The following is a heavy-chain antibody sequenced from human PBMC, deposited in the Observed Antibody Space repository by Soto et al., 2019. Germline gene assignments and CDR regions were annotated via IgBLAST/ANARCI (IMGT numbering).Heavy chain of an antibody. V-gene: IGHV1-46*01. Sequence: ASVKVSCKASGYTFTSYYMHWVRQAPGQGLEWMGIINPSGGSTSYAQKFQGRVTMTRDTSTSTVYMELSSLRSEDTAVYYCASSAHYDFWSGYYPDHYYYMDVWGKGTTVTVSS. CDR2: INPSGGST. CDR3: ASSAHYDFWSGYYPDHYYYMDV. D-gene: IGHD3-3*01. CDR1: GYTFTSYY. J-gene: IGHJ6*03.